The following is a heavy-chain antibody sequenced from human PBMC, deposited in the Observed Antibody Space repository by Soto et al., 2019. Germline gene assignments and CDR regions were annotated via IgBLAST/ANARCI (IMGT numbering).Heavy chain of an antibody. V-gene: IGHV4-59*01. D-gene: IGHD2-2*01. CDR2: IYYSGST. CDR3: ARDRYALDV. J-gene: IGHJ6*03. CDR1: GVTIISCY. Sequence: PSETLSLTCTFSGVTIISCYWRWIRQPPGKGLEWIGYIYYSGSTNYNPSLKSRVTISVETSKNQFSLKLSSVTAADTAVYYCARDRYALDVWGKGTTVT.